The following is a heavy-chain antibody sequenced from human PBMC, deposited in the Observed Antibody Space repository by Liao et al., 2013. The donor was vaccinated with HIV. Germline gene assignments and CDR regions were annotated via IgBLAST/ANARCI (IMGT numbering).Heavy chain of an antibody. CDR3: AREFEGVDAFDV. CDR1: GGSISSYY. Sequence: QVQLQESGPGLVKPSETLSLTCTVSGGSISSYYWSWIRQPAGKGLEWIGHIYTTGNTKYNPSLKSRVTILVDTSKNQFSLNLTSVTAADTAVYYCAREFEGVDAFDVWGQGTMVTVSS. V-gene: IGHV4-4*07. D-gene: IGHD3-16*01. CDR2: IYTTGNT. J-gene: IGHJ3*01.